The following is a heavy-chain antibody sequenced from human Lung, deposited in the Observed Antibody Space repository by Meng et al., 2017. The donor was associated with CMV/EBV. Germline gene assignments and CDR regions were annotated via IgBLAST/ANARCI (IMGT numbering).Heavy chain of an antibody. Sequence: SGYTFTIYGLHWVRQATGQGLEWMGWMNLDSGNTGHAQKFQGRVAMTSNSSINTAYMELSSLKFDDTAVYYCARVFLSSYLAPFDSWGQGTLVTVSS. D-gene: IGHD6-13*01. J-gene: IGHJ4*02. CDR3: ARVFLSSYLAPFDS. CDR1: GYTFTIYG. V-gene: IGHV1-8*01. CDR2: MNLDSGNT.